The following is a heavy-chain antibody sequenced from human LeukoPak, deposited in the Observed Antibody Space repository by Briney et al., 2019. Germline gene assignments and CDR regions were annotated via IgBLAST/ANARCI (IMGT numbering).Heavy chain of an antibody. J-gene: IGHJ4*02. V-gene: IGHV3-74*03. D-gene: IGHD1-7*01. CDR3: IRDLNWNYGDY. CDR1: GFTFNSYA. Sequence: GGSLRLSCAASGFTFNSYAMSWVRQAPGKGLEWVSRIKTDGTTTTYADSVKGRFTISRDNAKNTLFLQMDSLRAEDTAVYYCIRDLNWNYGDYWGQGTLVTVSS. CDR2: IKTDGTTT.